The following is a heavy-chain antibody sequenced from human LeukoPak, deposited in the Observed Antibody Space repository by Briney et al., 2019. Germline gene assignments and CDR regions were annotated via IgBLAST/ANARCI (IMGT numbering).Heavy chain of an antibody. V-gene: IGHV1-8*01. Sequence: ASVKVSCKTSGYTFTSYDINWVRQATGQGLEWMGWMNPNSGNTGYAQKFQGRVTMTRNISISTAYMELSSLRSEDTAVYYCARVQQQLHYMDVWGKGTTVTVSS. CDR3: ARVQQQLHYMDV. J-gene: IGHJ6*03. CDR2: MNPNSGNT. CDR1: GYTFTSYD. D-gene: IGHD6-13*01.